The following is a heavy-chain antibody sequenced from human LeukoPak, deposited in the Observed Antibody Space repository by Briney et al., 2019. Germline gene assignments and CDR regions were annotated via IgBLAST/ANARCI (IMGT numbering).Heavy chain of an antibody. Sequence: PGGSLRLSCAASGFTFSSYEMNWVRQAPGKGLEWVSYISSSGSTIYYADSVKGRFTISRDNAKNSLYLQMNSLRAEDTAVYYCARVAVAGISWFDPWGQGTLVTVSS. CDR3: ARVAVAGISWFDP. CDR2: ISSSGSTI. J-gene: IGHJ5*02. D-gene: IGHD6-19*01. CDR1: GFTFSSYE. V-gene: IGHV3-48*03.